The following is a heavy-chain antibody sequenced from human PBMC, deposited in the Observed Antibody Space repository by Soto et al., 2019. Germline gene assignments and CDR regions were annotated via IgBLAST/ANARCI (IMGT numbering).Heavy chain of an antibody. J-gene: IGHJ3*02. CDR1: GGTFSSYT. CDR2: IIPILGIA. D-gene: IGHD5-12*01. Sequence: SVKVSCKASGGTFSSYTISWVRQAPGQGLEWMGRIIPILGIANYAQKFQGRVTITADKSTSTAYMELSSLRSEDTAVYYCARDTGRDGYNDAFDIWGQGTMVTVSS. V-gene: IGHV1-69*04. CDR3: ARDTGRDGYNDAFDI.